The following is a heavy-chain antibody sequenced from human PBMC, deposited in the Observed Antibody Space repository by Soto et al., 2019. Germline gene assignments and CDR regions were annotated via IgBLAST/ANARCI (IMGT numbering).Heavy chain of an antibody. V-gene: IGHV3-30-3*01. CDR2: ISYDGSNK. J-gene: IGHJ4*02. CDR3: ARDSLSFFDH. CDR1: GFTFSNYG. Sequence: QVQLVESGGGVVQPGRSLRLSCVASGFTFSNYGIHWVRQAPGKGLEWVAVISYDGSNKYYADSVKGRFTISRDNSKNTLYLQMSSLRSEDSALYYCARDSLSFFDHWGQGTLVTVSS.